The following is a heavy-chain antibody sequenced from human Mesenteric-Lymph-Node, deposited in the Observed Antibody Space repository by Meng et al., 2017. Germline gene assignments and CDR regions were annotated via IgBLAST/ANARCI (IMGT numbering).Heavy chain of an antibody. J-gene: IGHJ4*02. CDR2: IYYTGST. D-gene: IGHD1-1*01. Sequence: QVQLQESGPGLVKPSQTLSLTCPVSVGSISSGAYYWTWIRQHPGKGLEWIGYIYYTGSTYYNPSLKSRVTISGDTSKNQFSLKLSSVTAADTAVYYCATWIQLGAFDYWGQGTLVTVSS. CDR1: VGSISSGAYY. CDR3: ATWIQLGAFDY. V-gene: IGHV4-31*03.